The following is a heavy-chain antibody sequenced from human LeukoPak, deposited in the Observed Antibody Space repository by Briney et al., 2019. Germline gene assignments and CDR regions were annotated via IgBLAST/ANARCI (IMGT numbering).Heavy chain of an antibody. CDR1: GFTFSSYW. V-gene: IGHV3-7*05. CDR3: ARWGGGFDY. J-gene: IGHJ4*02. CDR2: IKKDGSEK. D-gene: IGHD3-16*01. Sequence: PGGSPRLSCAASGFTFSSYWMGWVRQAPGKGLEWVANIKKDGSEKYYVDSVKGRFTISRDNAKNSLYLQMNSLRVEDTAVYYCARWGGGFDYWGQGTLVTVSS.